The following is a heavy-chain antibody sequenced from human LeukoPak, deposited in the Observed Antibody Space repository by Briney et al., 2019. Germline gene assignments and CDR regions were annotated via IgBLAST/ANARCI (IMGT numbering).Heavy chain of an antibody. Sequence: ASVKVSCKASGYTFTSYAMHWVRQAPGQRLEWMGWINAGNGNTKYSQKFQGRVTITRNTSISTAYMELSSLRSEDTAVYYCARGSNMRTTVPLGYWGQGTLVTVSS. CDR2: INAGNGNT. CDR3: ARGSNMRTTVPLGY. D-gene: IGHD4-17*01. V-gene: IGHV1-3*01. CDR1: GYTFTSYA. J-gene: IGHJ4*02.